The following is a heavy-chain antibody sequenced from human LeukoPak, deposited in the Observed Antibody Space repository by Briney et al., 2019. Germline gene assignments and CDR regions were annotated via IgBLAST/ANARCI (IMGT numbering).Heavy chain of an antibody. CDR2: IYTSGST. CDR3: ARGVSLGYYDSSGYSEYYFDY. CDR1: GASISSASYY. J-gene: IGHJ4*02. Sequence: SETLSLTCTVSGASISSASYYWGWVRQPPGKGLEWIGRIYTSGSTNYNPSLKSRVTMSVDTSKNQFSLKLSSVTAADTAVYYCARGVSLGYYDSSGYSEYYFDYWGQGTLVTVSS. V-gene: IGHV4-39*07. D-gene: IGHD3-22*01.